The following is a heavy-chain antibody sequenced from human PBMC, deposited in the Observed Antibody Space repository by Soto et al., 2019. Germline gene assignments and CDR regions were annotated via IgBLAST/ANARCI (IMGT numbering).Heavy chain of an antibody. V-gene: IGHV4-4*02. J-gene: IGHJ4*02. D-gene: IGHD1-26*01. Sequence: KASETLSLTCTVPGGSITNSNWWSWVRLPPAKGLEWIGDIYHAGSTKYNPSLERRVTMSVDTSKNQFGLTLTSVTAADTAVYFCARGPPIVGNTRPLESWGQGTLVTVSS. CDR2: IYHAGST. CDR1: GGSITNSNW. CDR3: ARGPPIVGNTRPLES.